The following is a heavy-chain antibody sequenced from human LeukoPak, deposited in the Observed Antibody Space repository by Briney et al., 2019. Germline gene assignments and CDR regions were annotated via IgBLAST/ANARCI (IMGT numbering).Heavy chain of an antibody. D-gene: IGHD2-21*01. V-gene: IGHV3-23*01. J-gene: IGHJ4*02. Sequence: PGGSLRLSCAASGFTFNIYAMSWVRQAPGKGLEWVSAISTSGGSTYYADSVKGRFTISRDNSKNTLYLQMNSLRAEDTAVYYCAKDVVADVNWGQGTLVTVSS. CDR2: ISTSGGST. CDR3: AKDVVADVN. CDR1: GFTFNIYA.